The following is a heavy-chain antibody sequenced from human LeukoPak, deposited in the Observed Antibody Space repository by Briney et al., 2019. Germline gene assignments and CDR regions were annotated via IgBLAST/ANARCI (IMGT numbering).Heavy chain of an antibody. Sequence: SVKVSCKASGGTFGSYVISWVRQAPGQGLEWMGGIIPIFGTAHYAQKFQGRLTITADESTSTVYMEMSSLRSEDTATYYCAKEGDTALVTGYFDLWGRGTLVTVSA. CDR2: IIPIFGTA. V-gene: IGHV1-69*01. CDR3: AKEGDTALVTGYFDL. D-gene: IGHD5-18*01. CDR1: GGTFGSYV. J-gene: IGHJ2*01.